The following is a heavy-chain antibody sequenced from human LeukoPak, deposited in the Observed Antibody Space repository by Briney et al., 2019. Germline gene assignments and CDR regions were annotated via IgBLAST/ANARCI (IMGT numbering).Heavy chain of an antibody. V-gene: IGHV4-34*01. CDR3: ARGWFGEARLFDY. Sequence: SETLSLTCAVYGGSFSGYYWSWIRQPPGKGLEWIGEINHSGSTNYNPSLKSRVTISVDTSKNQFSLKLSSVTAADTAVYYCARGWFGEARLFDYWGQGTLVTVSS. D-gene: IGHD3-10*01. J-gene: IGHJ4*02. CDR1: GGSFSGYY. CDR2: INHSGST.